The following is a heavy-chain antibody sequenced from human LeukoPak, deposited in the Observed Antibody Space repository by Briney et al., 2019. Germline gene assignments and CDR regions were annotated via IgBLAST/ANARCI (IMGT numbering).Heavy chain of an antibody. CDR1: GGSFSGYY. V-gene: IGHV4-34*01. J-gene: IGHJ4*02. CDR3: ASGTLMVDYFDY. Sequence: SETLSLTCAVYGGSFSGYYWSWIRQPPGKGLEWIGEINHSGSTNYNPSLKSRVTISVDTSKNQFSLKLSSVTAADTAVYYCASGTLMVDYFDYWGQGTLVTVSS. D-gene: IGHD3-10*01. CDR2: INHSGST.